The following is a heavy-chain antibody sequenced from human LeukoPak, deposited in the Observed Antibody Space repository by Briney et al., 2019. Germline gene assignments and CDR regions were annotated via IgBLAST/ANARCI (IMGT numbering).Heavy chain of an antibody. CDR1: RFTFSSYG. CDR3: AREKSFLEWLSTGRRDGYYMDV. CDR2: ISYDGSNK. Sequence: GGSLRLSCATSRFTFSSYGMHWVRQAPGKGLEWVAVISYDGSNKYYADSVKGRFTISRDNSKNTLYLQMNSLRAEDTAVYYCAREKSFLEWLSTGRRDGYYMDVWGKGTTVTVSS. V-gene: IGHV3-30*12. J-gene: IGHJ6*03. D-gene: IGHD3-3*02.